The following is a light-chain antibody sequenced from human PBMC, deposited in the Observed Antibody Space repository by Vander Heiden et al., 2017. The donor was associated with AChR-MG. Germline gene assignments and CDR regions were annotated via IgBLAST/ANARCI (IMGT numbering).Light chain of an antibody. J-gene: IGKJ1*01. CDR1: QSISSY. V-gene: IGKV1-39*01. CDR2: AAS. Sequence: DIQMTQSPSSLSASVGDRVTITCRASQSISSYLNWYQQKPGKAPKLLIYAASSLQSGVPSRFSGSGSRTDFTLTISSLQPEDFATYYCQQSYRTPPWTFGQGTKVEIK. CDR3: QQSYRTPPWT.